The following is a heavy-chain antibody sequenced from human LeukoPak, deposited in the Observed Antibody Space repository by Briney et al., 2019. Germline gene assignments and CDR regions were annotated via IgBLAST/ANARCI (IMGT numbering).Heavy chain of an antibody. V-gene: IGHV4-34*01. CDR3: ARDGYKSQSDY. CDR1: GGSFSGNY. CDR2: INHSGST. D-gene: IGHD5-24*01. J-gene: IGHJ4*02. Sequence: SETLSLTCAVYGGSFSGNYWNWIRQSPGKGLEWIGEINHSGSTYYNPSLKSRVTISVDTSKNQFSLKLSSVTAADTAVYYCARDGYKSQSDYWGQGTLVTVSS.